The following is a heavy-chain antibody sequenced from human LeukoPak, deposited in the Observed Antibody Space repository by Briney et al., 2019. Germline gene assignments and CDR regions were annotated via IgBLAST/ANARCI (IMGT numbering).Heavy chain of an antibody. V-gene: IGHV4-39*07. D-gene: IGHD3-22*01. CDR2: IYYSGST. J-gene: IGHJ4*02. CDR1: GGSISRSSYY. CDR3: ACLNSSGYYGGY. Sequence: SETLSLTCTVSGGSISRSSYYWGWIRQPPGRGLEWIGSIYYSGSTYYNPSLKSRVTISVDKSKNQFSLKLSSVTAADTAVYYCACLNSSGYYGGYWGQGTLVTVSS.